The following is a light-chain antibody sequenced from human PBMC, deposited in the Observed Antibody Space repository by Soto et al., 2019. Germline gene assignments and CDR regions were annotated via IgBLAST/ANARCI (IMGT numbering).Light chain of an antibody. CDR3: QQYDTSYT. Sequence: EIVLTQFPGTLSLSPGERATLSCRASETIGYNYLAWYQQQPGLAPTLLIYDASTRAPGIPDRFSGSCSGTDFTLTISRVEPGDFAVYYCQQYDTSYTFGPGTKLEI. CDR1: ETIGYNY. V-gene: IGKV3-20*01. J-gene: IGKJ2*01. CDR2: DAS.